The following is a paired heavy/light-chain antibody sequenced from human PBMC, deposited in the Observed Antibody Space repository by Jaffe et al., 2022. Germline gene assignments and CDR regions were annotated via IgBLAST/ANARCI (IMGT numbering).Light chain of an antibody. CDR1: QDISNY. J-gene: IGKJ3*01. V-gene: IGKV1-33*01. Sequence: DIQMTQSPSSLSASVGDRVTITCQASQDISNYLNWYQQKPGKAPKLLIYDASNLETGVPSRFSGSGSGTDFTFTISSLQPEDIATYYCQQYDNLPPVFTFGPGTKVDIK. CDR3: QQYDNLPPVFT. CDR2: DAS.
Heavy chain of an antibody. CDR3: ARFHHNSSSWFQVTIGYFDY. Sequence: QLQLQESGPGLVKPSETLSLTCTVSGGSISSSSYYWGWIRQPPGKGLEWIGSIYYSGSTYYNPSLKSRVTISVDTSKNQFSLKLSSVTAADTAVYYCARFHHNSSSWFQVTIGYFDYWGQGTLVTVSS. J-gene: IGHJ4*02. CDR1: GGSISSSSYY. CDR2: IYYSGST. D-gene: IGHD6-13*01. V-gene: IGHV4-39*01.